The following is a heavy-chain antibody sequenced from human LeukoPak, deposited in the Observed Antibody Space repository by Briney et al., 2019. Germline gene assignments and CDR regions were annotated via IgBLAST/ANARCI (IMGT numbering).Heavy chain of an antibody. CDR3: TTGGTLVYGILGWFDP. D-gene: IGHD2-8*01. V-gene: IGHV3-15*01. J-gene: IGHJ5*02. CDR2: IKSETDGATT. Sequence: GGSLRLSCAASGFTFSNAWMSWVRQAPGKGLEWVGRIKSETDGATTDYAAPVKGRFTISRDDSKNTLYLQMNSLKTEDTAVYYCTTGGTLVYGILGWFDPWGQGTLVTVSS. CDR1: GFTFSNAW.